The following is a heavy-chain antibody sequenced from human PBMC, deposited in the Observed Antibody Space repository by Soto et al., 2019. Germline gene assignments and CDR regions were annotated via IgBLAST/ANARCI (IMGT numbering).Heavy chain of an antibody. CDR2: LITIFGTA. CDR1: GGTFSSYA. D-gene: IGHD2-21*02. V-gene: IGHV1-69*01. Sequence: QVQLVQSGAEVKKPGSSVKVSCKASGGTFSSYAISWVRQAPGQGLEWMGGLITIFGTANYAQTFQGRVTRTAAEATSTAYMEVSSLSSKDTAMYYWASCGGDCYYYYYYNRDVWGQGTTDT. J-gene: IGHJ6*02. CDR3: ASCGGDCYYYYYYNRDV.